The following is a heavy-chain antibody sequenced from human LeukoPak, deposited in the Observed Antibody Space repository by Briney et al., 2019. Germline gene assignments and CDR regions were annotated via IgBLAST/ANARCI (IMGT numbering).Heavy chain of an antibody. J-gene: IGHJ4*02. CDR2: ITNKATSYTT. Sequence: GGSLRLSCAASGFTFSDHYMDWVRQAPGKGLEWVGRITNKATSYTTEYAASVKGRFTISRDDSKNSLYLQMDSLKTEDSAMYYCTRCEQRYYDIWGQGTLVTVSS. CDR3: TRCEQRYYDI. D-gene: IGHD3-9*01. V-gene: IGHV3-72*01. CDR1: GFTFSDHY.